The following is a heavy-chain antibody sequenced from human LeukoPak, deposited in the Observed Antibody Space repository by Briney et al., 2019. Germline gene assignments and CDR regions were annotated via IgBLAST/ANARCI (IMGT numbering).Heavy chain of an antibody. Sequence: GGSLRLSCAASGFTFSSYAMSWVRQAPGKGLEWVSAISGSGGSTYYADSVKGRFTISRDNSKNTLYLQMNSLRAEDTAVYYCAKWGDIVVVPAAIPFDYWAREPWSPSPQ. CDR2: ISGSGGST. D-gene: IGHD2-2*02. CDR1: GFTFSSYA. CDR3: AKWGDIVVVPAAIPFDY. V-gene: IGHV3-23*01. J-gene: IGHJ4*02.